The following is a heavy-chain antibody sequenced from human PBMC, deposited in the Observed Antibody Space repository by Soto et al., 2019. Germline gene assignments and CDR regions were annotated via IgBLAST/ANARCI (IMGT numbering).Heavy chain of an antibody. CDR3: ARHEQGPAFDP. D-gene: IGHD6-13*01. J-gene: IGHJ5*02. V-gene: IGHV4-59*08. CDR2: IYYSGST. CDR1: GGSISSYY. Sequence: SETLSLTCTVSGGSISSYYWSWIRQPPGKGLEWIGYIYYSGSTNYNPSLKSRVTISVDTSKNQFSLKLSSVTVADTAVYYCARHEQGPAFDPWGQGTLVTVSS.